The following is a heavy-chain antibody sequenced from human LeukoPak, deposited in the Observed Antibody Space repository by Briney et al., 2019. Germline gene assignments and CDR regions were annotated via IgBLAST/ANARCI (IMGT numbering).Heavy chain of an antibody. J-gene: IGHJ5*02. CDR2: INAGNGNT. CDR3: AGSGYSYGPGALEPFDP. D-gene: IGHD5-18*01. V-gene: IGHV1-3*01. Sequence: ASVKVSCKASGYTFTSYAMHWVRQAPGQRLEWMGWINAGNGNTKYSQKFQGRVTITRDTSASTAYMELSSLRSEDTAVYYCAGSGYSYGPGALEPFDPWGQGTLVTVSS. CDR1: GYTFTSYA.